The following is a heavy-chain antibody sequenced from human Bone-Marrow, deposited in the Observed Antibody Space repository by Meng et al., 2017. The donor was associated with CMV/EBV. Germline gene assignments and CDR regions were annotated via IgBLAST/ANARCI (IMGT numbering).Heavy chain of an antibody. D-gene: IGHD3-3*01. Sequence: SGYTFTSYGISWVRQAPGQGLEWMGWISAYNGNTNYAQKLQGRVTMTTDTSTSTAYMELRSLRSDDTAVYYCARDSLTIFAPTTFDYWGQGTLVTVSS. J-gene: IGHJ4*02. V-gene: IGHV1-18*01. CDR3: ARDSLTIFAPTTFDY. CDR2: ISAYNGNT. CDR1: GYTFTSYG.